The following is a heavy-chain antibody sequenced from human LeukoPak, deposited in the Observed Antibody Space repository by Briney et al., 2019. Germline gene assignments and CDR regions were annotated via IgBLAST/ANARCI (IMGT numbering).Heavy chain of an antibody. Sequence: ASVNVSCKVSGYTLTELCIHWVRLAPGKGLERKGGFVPEDGETIYAQRFQGRVTMNEDISTDTAYMELSSLRSEDAAVYYCATVSYYYDSSGYQGYFQHWGQGTLVTVSS. V-gene: IGHV1-24*01. J-gene: IGHJ1*01. CDR1: GYTLTELC. CDR2: FVPEDGET. D-gene: IGHD3-22*01. CDR3: ATVSYYYDSSGYQGYFQH.